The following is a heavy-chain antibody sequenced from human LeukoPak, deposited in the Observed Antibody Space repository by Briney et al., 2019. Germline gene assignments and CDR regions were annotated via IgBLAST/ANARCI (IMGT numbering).Heavy chain of an antibody. J-gene: IGHJ1*01. D-gene: IGHD2-15*01. CDR3: ESGFEDLGVVAGAAHNGAEYFQQ. Sequence: PSETLSLTCTVSGVSISDSYYYWGWNRQPPGKGLEWIGSLYYSGNTYYNPSLKTRVTISVDTSKNHFSLRLSSVTAADTAVYFSESGFEDLGVVAGAAHNGAEYFQQWGHGTLVTVTS. V-gene: IGHV4-39*02. CDR1: GVSISDSYYY. CDR2: LYYSGNT.